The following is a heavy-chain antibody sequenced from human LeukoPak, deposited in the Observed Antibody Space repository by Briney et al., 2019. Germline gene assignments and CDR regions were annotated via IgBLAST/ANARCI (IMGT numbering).Heavy chain of an antibody. Sequence: GASMQISSKGSCYSFTSYGIAWVRQKPGKGLEWMGLIFPADSETRYSPSFQGQVTTSADKSSSTAYLQWSSLEASDTALYYCAKGANGHSFDYWGQGTPVTVPS. CDR1: CYSFTSYG. V-gene: IGHV5-51*01. D-gene: IGHD2-8*01. CDR3: AKGANGHSFDY. CDR2: IFPADSET. J-gene: IGHJ4*02.